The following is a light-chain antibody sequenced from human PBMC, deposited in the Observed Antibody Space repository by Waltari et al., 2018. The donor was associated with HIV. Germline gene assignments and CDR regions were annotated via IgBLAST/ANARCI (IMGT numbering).Light chain of an antibody. CDR3: MQATRFPFT. V-gene: IGKV2-24*01. Sequence: DIVLTQTPLSSPVTLGQPAAISCRSSEDLVHSDGNTFVNWFHQRPGQPPRLLVHRLSDRIPGVPYRFSGSGAGTHFTLNISAVEPEDAGVYYCMQATRFPFTFGGGTKVEI. J-gene: IGKJ4*01. CDR2: RLS. CDR1: EDLVHSDGNTF.